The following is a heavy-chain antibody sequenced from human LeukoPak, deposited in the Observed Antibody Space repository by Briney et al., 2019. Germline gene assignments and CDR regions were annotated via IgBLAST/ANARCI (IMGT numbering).Heavy chain of an antibody. D-gene: IGHD3-22*01. J-gene: IGHJ4*02. CDR2: IYSGGST. Sequence: QPGGSLRLSCAASGFTVSSNYMSWVRQALGKGLEWVSVIYSGGSTYYADSVKGRFTISRDNSKNTLYLQMNSLRAEDTAVYYCARVLYDSSGYYYVSWGQGTLVTVSS. CDR3: ARVLYDSSGYYYVS. CDR1: GFTVSSNY. V-gene: IGHV3-53*01.